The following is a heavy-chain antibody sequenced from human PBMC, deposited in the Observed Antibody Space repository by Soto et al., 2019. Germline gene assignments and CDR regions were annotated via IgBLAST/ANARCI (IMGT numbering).Heavy chain of an antibody. CDR2: INPNSGGI. V-gene: IGHV1-2*02. J-gene: IGHJ4*02. Sequence: ASVKVSCKASGYTFSGFYMHGVRQAPGQGLEWMGWINPNSGGIKSAEKFQGRVTMTRDTSISTAYMELSRLTSDDTAVYYCASAAVTGTAGLDFWGQGTQVTVSS. D-gene: IGHD6-19*01. CDR3: ASAAVTGTAGLDF. CDR1: GYTFSGFY.